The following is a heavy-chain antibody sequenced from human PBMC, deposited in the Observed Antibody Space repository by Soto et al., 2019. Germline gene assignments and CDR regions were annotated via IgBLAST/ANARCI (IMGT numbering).Heavy chain of an antibody. CDR2: IIPIFGTA. D-gene: IGHD2-2*02. CDR1: GGTFSSYA. CDR3: ARVYCSSTSCYSYYYYGMDV. V-gene: IGHV1-69*13. J-gene: IGHJ6*02. Sequence: SVKVSCKASGGTFSSYAISWVRQAPVQGLEWMGGIIPIFGTANYAQKFQGRVTITADESTSTAYMELSSLRSEDTAVYYCARVYCSSTSCYSYYYYGMDVWGQGTTVTVSS.